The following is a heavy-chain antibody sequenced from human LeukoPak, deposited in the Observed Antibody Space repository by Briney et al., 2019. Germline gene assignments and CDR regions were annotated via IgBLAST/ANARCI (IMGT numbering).Heavy chain of an antibody. Sequence: GGSLRLSCAVSGITVSNYGMSWVRQAPGKGLEWVAGISGSGGGTNYADSVKGRFTISRDNFKNTLYLQMNSLRAEDTAVYFCAKRGVVIRVILVGFNKEAYYFDSWGQGALVTVSS. CDR2: ISGSGGGT. CDR1: GITVSNYG. J-gene: IGHJ4*02. V-gene: IGHV3-23*01. D-gene: IGHD3-22*01. CDR3: AKRGVVIRVILVGFNKEAYYFDS.